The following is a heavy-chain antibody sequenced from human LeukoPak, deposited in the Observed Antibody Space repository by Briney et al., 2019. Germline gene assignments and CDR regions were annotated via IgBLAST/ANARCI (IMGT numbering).Heavy chain of an antibody. D-gene: IGHD6-19*01. J-gene: IGHJ4*02. Sequence: GGSLRLSCAASGFTFSSYGMHWVRQAPGKGLEWVGVIGYDGSNKYYADSVKGRFTISRDNSKNTLYLQMNSLRAEDTAVYYCAKDSLDSSGWYDYWGQGTLVTVSS. CDR2: IGYDGSNK. CDR3: AKDSLDSSGWYDY. V-gene: IGHV3-30*18. CDR1: GFTFSSYG.